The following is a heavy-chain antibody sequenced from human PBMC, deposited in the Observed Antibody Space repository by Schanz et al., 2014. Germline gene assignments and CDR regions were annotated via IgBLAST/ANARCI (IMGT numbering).Heavy chain of an antibody. CDR2: ISGRDGST. CDR1: GFTFSSYS. V-gene: IGHV3-23*04. Sequence: EAQLAESGGGLVQPGGSLRLSCTASGFTFSSYSMNWVRQAPGKGLEWVSAISGRDGSTYYADSVRGRFTISRDNSKNTLYLQMNSLRAEDTAVYYCANNGNLDYWGQGTLVTVSS. D-gene: IGHD1-20*01. CDR3: ANNGNLDY. J-gene: IGHJ4*02.